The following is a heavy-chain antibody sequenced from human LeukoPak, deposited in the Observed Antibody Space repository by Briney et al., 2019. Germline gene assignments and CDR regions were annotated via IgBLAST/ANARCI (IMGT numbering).Heavy chain of an antibody. CDR2: TYYRSKWYN. D-gene: IGHD3-3*01. J-gene: IGHJ4*02. V-gene: IGHV6-1*01. CDR1: GDSVSSNSAA. CDR3: AREPYYYFWSGYLNY. Sequence: SQTLSLTCAISGDSVSSNSAAWNWIRQSPSRGLEWLGRTYYRSKWYNDYAVSVKSRITINPDTSKTQFSLQLNSVTPEDTAVYYCAREPYYYFWSGYLNYWGQGTLVTVSS.